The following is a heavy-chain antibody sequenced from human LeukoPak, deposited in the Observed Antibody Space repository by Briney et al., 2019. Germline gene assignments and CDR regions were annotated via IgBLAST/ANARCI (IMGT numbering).Heavy chain of an antibody. CDR1: GYTFTSYG. CDR2: ISAYNGNT. V-gene: IGHV1-18*01. J-gene: IGHJ6*03. Sequence: ASVKVSCKASGYTFTSYGISWVRQAPGQGLEWMGWISAYNGNTNYAQKLQGRVTMTTDTSTSTAYMELRSLRSDDTAVYYCARGLQDYYYYYYMDVWGKGTTVTVSS. CDR3: ARGLQDYYYYYYMDV.